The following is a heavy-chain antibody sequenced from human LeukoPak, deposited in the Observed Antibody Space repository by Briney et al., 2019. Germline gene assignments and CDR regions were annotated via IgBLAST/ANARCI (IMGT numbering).Heavy chain of an antibody. V-gene: IGHV1-69*13. D-gene: IGHD5-12*01. J-gene: IGHJ4*02. Sequence: SVKVSCKASGGTFSSYAISWVRQAPGQGLECMGGIIPIFGTANYAQKFQGRVTITADESTSTAYMELSSLRSEDTSVYYCARDIRSGYSGYDEGSVWGQGTLVTVSS. CDR1: GGTFSSYA. CDR3: ARDIRSGYSGYDEGSV. CDR2: IIPIFGTA.